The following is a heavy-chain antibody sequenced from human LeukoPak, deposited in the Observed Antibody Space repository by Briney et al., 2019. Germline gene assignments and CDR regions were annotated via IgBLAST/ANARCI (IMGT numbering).Heavy chain of an antibody. J-gene: IGHJ6*03. CDR2: ISGSGGST. D-gene: IGHD3-9*01. V-gene: IGHV3-23*01. CDR3: TKDGGEYYDSLTGYYPRLYYMDV. CDR1: GFTFSTYG. Sequence: GGTLRLSCVASGFTFSTYGMSWVRQPPGKGLEWVSAISGSGGSTYYASSVKGRFTISRANSKNTLYLQMNSLRAEDTAVYYCTKDGGEYYDSLTGYYPRLYYMDVWGKGTTVTISS.